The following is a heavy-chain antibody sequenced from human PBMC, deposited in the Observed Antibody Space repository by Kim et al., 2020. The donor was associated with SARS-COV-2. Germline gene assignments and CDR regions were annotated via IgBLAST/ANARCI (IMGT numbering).Heavy chain of an antibody. CDR1: GFAFSTYT. J-gene: IGHJ6*02. D-gene: IGHD6-19*01. CDR2: ISSNSDYK. V-gene: IGHV3-21*01. Sequence: GGSLRLSCAASGFAFSTYTINWVRQAPGKGLEWVSSISSNSDYKYYADSLRGRFTISRDNAKNSLFLQMNGLRAGDTAVYYCARDIGGSGWFKYYYGMDVWGQGTTVTVSS. CDR3: ARDIGGSGWFKYYYGMDV.